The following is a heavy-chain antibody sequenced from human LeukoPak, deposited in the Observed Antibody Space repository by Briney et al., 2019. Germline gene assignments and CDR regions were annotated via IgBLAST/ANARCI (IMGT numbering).Heavy chain of an antibody. CDR2: TSSYNGNK. Sequence: ASVKVSCKASGYTFTTYGISWVRQAPGEGLEWMGRTSSYNGNKKYAEKFQGRVTMTTDTSTSTAYMELRSLRSDDTAVYYCARASVGENSGYSRLWGQGTLVTVSS. V-gene: IGHV1-18*01. CDR1: GYTFTTYG. D-gene: IGHD3-22*01. CDR3: ARASVGENSGYSRL. J-gene: IGHJ4*02.